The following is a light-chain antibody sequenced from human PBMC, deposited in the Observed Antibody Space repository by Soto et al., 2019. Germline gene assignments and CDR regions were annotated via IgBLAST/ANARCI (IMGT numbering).Light chain of an antibody. Sequence: DIVLTQSPGTLSLSPGEKATLSCRASHSVSSKYLAWYQQKPGQAPRFLIYAASSRATGILDRFSGSGSGTDFTLTISRLEPEDFPVYYCQHYGSSPPITFGQGTRLEIK. J-gene: IGKJ5*01. CDR1: HSVSSKY. V-gene: IGKV3-20*01. CDR2: AAS. CDR3: QHYGSSPPIT.